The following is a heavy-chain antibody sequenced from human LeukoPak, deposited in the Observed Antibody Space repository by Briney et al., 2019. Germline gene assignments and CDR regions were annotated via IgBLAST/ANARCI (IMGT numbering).Heavy chain of an antibody. CDR1: GGTFSSYA. CDR3: AGYSIGSSGYYYTFDY. V-gene: IGHV1-69*05. J-gene: IGHJ4*02. CDR2: IIPIFGTA. Sequence: GASVKVSCTASGGTFSSYAISWVRQAPGQGLEWMGGIIPIFGTANYAQKFQGRVTITTDESTSAAYMELSSLRSEDTAVYYCAGYSIGSSGYYYTFDYWGQGTLVTVSS. D-gene: IGHD3-22*01.